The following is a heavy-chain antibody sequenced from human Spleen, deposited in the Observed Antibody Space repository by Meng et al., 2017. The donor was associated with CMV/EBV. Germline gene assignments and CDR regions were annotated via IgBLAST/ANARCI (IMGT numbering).Heavy chain of an antibody. J-gene: IGHJ1*01. Sequence: SCKASGGTFSSYGFNWVRQAPGQGLELMGGVIPMFYRTNYAQKFQGRVTITADKSSSTAYMELSSLRSEDTAVYYYAAEGVATYTQQWGQGTLVTVSS. V-gene: IGHV1-69*06. D-gene: IGHD5-12*01. CDR2: VIPMFYRT. CDR3: AAEGVATYTQQ. CDR1: GGTFSSYG.